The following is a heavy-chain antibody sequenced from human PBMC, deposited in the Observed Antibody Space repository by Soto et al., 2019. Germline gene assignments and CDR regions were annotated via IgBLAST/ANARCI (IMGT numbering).Heavy chain of an antibody. Sequence: GGSLRLSCSASGFTFSSYAMHWVRQAPGKGLEYVSAISSNGGSTYYADSVKGRFTISRDNSKNTLYLQMSSLRSEDTAVYYCARDGAVAGDSNFDYWGQGTLVTVSS. D-gene: IGHD6-19*01. V-gene: IGHV3-64*04. CDR2: ISSNGGST. CDR1: GFTFSSYA. J-gene: IGHJ4*02. CDR3: ARDGAVAGDSNFDY.